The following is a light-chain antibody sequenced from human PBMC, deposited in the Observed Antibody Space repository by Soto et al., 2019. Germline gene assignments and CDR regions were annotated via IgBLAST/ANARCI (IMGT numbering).Light chain of an antibody. CDR1: KNDIGVYDF. V-gene: IGLV2-8*01. J-gene: IGLJ1*01. Sequence: QSALAQPPSASGSPGQSVTISCTGTKNDIGVYDFVSWYQHHPGKAPRLIIYEVVQRPSGVPDRFSGSKSGNTASLTVSGLQAEDEADYYCSSYTSSSTRVFGTGTKVTVL. CDR2: EVV. CDR3: SSYTSSSTRV.